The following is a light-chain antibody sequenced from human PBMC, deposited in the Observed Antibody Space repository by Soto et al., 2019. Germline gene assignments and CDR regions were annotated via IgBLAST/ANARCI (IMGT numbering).Light chain of an antibody. Sequence: QSALTQPPSASGSPGQSVTISCTGTSSDVGGYNYVSWYQQHPGKAPKLMIYEVSKRPSGVTDRFSGSKSGNTASLTVSGLQADDEADYYCSSYAGSNNFPYVFGTGTKVTVL. J-gene: IGLJ1*01. CDR3: SSYAGSNNFPYV. V-gene: IGLV2-8*01. CDR2: EVS. CDR1: SSDVGGYNY.